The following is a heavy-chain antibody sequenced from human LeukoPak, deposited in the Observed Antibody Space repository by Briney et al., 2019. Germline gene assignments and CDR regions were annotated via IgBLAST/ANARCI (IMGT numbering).Heavy chain of an antibody. CDR1: GINFRGYW. Sequence: GGSLRLSCAVSGINFRGYWMAWVRQAPGKGLEWVAVIWYDGSNKYYADSVKGRFTISRDNSKNTLYLQMNSLRAEDTAVYYCARAPDAFDIWGQGTMVTVSS. J-gene: IGHJ3*02. CDR2: IWYDGSNK. V-gene: IGHV3-33*08. CDR3: ARAPDAFDI.